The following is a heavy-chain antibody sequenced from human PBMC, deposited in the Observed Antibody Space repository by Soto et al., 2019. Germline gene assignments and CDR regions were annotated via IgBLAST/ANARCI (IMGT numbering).Heavy chain of an antibody. V-gene: IGHV4-4*02. D-gene: IGHD3-3*01. CDR1: GDSMTNTNW. CDR2: IYHSGST. CDR3: AKRSLRRLRFVETH. Sequence: QVQLQESGPGLVKPSGTLSLTCAVSGDSMTNTNWWSWVRQPPGKGLEWIGEIYHSGSTNYNPSLRSRVTMSVDKSKNQFSLSLTSVTAADTAVYYCAKRSLRRLRFVETHWGQGTLVTVSS. J-gene: IGHJ4*02.